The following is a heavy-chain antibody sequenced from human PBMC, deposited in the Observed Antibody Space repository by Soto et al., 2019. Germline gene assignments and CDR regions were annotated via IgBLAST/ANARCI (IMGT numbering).Heavy chain of an antibody. Sequence: QVQLQESGPGLVKPSVTLSLTCTVPGGSISSYYWSWIRQPPGKGLEWIGYIYYSGSTNYNPSLKSRVTISVDTSKNQFSLKLSSVTAADTAVYYCASWGYGEAGYYDGMDVWGQGTTVTVSS. D-gene: IGHD4-17*01. V-gene: IGHV4-59*01. CDR2: IYYSGST. J-gene: IGHJ6*02. CDR1: GGSISSYY. CDR3: ASWGYGEAGYYDGMDV.